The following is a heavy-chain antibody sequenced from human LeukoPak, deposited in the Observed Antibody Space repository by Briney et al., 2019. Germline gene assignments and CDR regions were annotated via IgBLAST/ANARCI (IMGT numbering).Heavy chain of an antibody. V-gene: IGHV3-48*03. D-gene: IGHD2-15*01. CDR3: ARDTPGGAFDF. Sequence: GGSLRLSCAASGFTFDSYEMNWVRQPPGKGLEWVPYVSSTASSKHYAESVKGRFTISRDNAKNSLFLQMNSLRGEDTAVYFCARDTPGGAFDFWGQGTMVTVSS. CDR2: VSSTASSK. J-gene: IGHJ3*01. CDR1: GFTFDSYE.